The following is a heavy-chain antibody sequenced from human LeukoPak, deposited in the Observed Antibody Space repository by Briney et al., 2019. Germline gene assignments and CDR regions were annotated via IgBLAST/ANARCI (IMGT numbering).Heavy chain of an antibody. Sequence: ASVKVSCKASGYTFTGYYMDWVRQAPGQGLEWMGWINPNSGGTNYAQKFQGRVTMTRDTSISTAYMELSRLRSDDTAVYYCARSVGVWGSYRNYFDYWGQGTLVTVSS. V-gene: IGHV1-2*02. CDR3: ARSVGVWGSYRNYFDY. CDR1: GYTFTGYY. D-gene: IGHD3-16*02. CDR2: INPNSGGT. J-gene: IGHJ4*02.